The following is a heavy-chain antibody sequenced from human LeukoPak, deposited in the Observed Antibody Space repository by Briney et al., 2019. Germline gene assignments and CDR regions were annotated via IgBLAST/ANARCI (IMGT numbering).Heavy chain of an antibody. CDR2: INHSGST. Sequence: SETLSLTCAVYGGSFSGYYWSWIRQPPGKGLEWIGEINHSGSTNYNPSLKSRVTISVDTSKNQFSLKLSSVTAADAAVYYCARLWFGEFKNWGQGTLVTVSS. CDR1: GGSFSGYY. D-gene: IGHD3-10*01. CDR3: ARLWFGEFKN. V-gene: IGHV4-34*01. J-gene: IGHJ4*02.